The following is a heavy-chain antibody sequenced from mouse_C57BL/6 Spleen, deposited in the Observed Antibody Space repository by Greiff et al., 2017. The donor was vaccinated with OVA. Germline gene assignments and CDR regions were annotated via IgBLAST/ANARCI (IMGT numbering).Heavy chain of an antibody. CDR3: TLYGLGFAY. CDR2: IDPENGDT. V-gene: IGHV14-4*01. CDR1: GFNIKDDY. Sequence: EVQLQESGAELVRPGASVKLSCTASGFNIKDDYMHWVKQRPEQGLEWIGWIDPENGDTEYASKFQGKATITADTSSNTAYLQLSSLTSEDTAVYYCTLYGLGFAYWGQGTLVTVSA. J-gene: IGHJ3*01. D-gene: IGHD1-1*02.